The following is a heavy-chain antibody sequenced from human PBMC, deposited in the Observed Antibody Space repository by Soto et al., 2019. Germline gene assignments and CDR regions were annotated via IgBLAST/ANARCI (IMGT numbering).Heavy chain of an antibody. CDR1: GDSVSSNSAA. Sequence: PSQTLSLTCAISGDSVSSNSAAWNWIRQSPSRGLEWLGRTYYRSKWYNDYAVSVKSRITINPDTSKNQFSLQLSPVTPEDTAVYYCARDSWSSKARLGPGIAAAGTAFDPWGQGTLVTVSS. CDR2: TYYRSKWYN. D-gene: IGHD6-13*01. V-gene: IGHV6-1*01. J-gene: IGHJ5*02. CDR3: ARDSWSSKARLGPGIAAAGTAFDP.